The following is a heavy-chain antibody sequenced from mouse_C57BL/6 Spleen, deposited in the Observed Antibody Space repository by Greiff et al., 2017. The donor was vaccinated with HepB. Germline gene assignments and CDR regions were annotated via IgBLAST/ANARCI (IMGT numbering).Heavy chain of an antibody. Sequence: EVQLVESGPGLVKPSQSLSLTCSVTGYSITSGYYWNWIRQFPGNKLEWMGYISYDGSNNYNPSLKNRISITRDTTKNQFFLKLNSVTTEDTATYYCARDDSNSLFAYWGQGTLVTVSA. CDR2: ISYDGSN. CDR3: ARDDSNSLFAY. J-gene: IGHJ3*01. D-gene: IGHD2-5*01. V-gene: IGHV3-6*01. CDR1: GYSITSGYY.